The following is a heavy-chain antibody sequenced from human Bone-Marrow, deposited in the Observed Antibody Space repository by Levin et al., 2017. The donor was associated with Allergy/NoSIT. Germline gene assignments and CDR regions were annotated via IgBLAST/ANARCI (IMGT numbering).Heavy chain of an antibody. D-gene: IGHD3-10*01. J-gene: IGHJ4*02. CDR2: IYPRDSDT. Sequence: GESLKISCKGSGYTFSSYWIGWVRQKPGKGLEWMGIIYPRDSDTRYNPAFQGQVTISVDKTNSSTYLQWSTLKASDSPTYYCARLYSRGWFGGFWGQGTLVTVST. V-gene: IGHV5-51*01. CDR3: ARLYSRGWFGGF. CDR1: GYTFSSYW.